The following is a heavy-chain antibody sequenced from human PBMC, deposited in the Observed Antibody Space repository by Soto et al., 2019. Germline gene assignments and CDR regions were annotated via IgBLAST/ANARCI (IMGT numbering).Heavy chain of an antibody. V-gene: IGHV1-18*01. CDR2: ISAYNGNT. Sequence: ASVKVSCKASGYTFTSYGISWVRQAPGQGLEWMGWISAYNGNTNYAQKLQGRVTMTTDTSTSTAYMELRSLRSDDTAVYYCARDRISYGDYGLRYYYGMDVWGQGTTVTVSS. J-gene: IGHJ6*02. CDR3: ARDRISYGDYGLRYYYGMDV. CDR1: GYTFTSYG. D-gene: IGHD4-17*01.